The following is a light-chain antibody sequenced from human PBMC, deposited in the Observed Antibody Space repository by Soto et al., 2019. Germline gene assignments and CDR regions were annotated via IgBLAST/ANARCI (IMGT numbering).Light chain of an antibody. J-gene: IGKJ1*01. V-gene: IGKV2-28*01. CDR1: QSLLHSDGYNY. CDR3: MQALQTPVT. Sequence: DVVLTQSPLSLPVTPGEPASISCRSSQSLLHSDGYNYLDWYLQKPGQSPQLLIYLGSNRASGVPDTFIGNGSCTDCTLRISRVEAEDVGVYYCMQALQTPVTFGQGTKVEIK. CDR2: LGS.